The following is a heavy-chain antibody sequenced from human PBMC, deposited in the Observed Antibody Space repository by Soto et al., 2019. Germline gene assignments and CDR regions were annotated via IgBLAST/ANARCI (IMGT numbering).Heavy chain of an antibody. J-gene: IGHJ3*02. V-gene: IGHV1-46*01. Sequence: ASVKVSCKASGYTFTSYYMHWVRQAPGQGLEWMGIINPSGGSTSYAQKFQGRVTMTRDTSTSTVYMELSSLRSEDTAVYYCASDLWEQWLGFHAFDIWGQGTMVTVSS. CDR1: GYTFTSYY. CDR3: ASDLWEQWLGFHAFDI. D-gene: IGHD6-19*01. CDR2: INPSGGST.